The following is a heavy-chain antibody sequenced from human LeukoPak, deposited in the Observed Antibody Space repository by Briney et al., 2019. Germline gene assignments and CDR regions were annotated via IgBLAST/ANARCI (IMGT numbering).Heavy chain of an antibody. Sequence: GAAVNDSRMASRYTFTSYGISGVRPAPGQGVAGMGWISAYNGNTNYAQKLQGRVTRTTDTSTSTADLELRSLKSDGTAVYYWAREGLESLTVYEYWGRGTRVSVSS. CDR3: AREGLESLTVYEY. CDR1: RYTFTSYG. D-gene: IGHD5/OR15-5a*01. J-gene: IGHJ4*02. CDR2: ISAYNGNT. V-gene: IGHV1-18*04.